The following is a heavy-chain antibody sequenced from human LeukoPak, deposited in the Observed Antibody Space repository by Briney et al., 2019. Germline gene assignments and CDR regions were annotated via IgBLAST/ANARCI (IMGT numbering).Heavy chain of an antibody. D-gene: IGHD3-10*01. J-gene: IGHJ4*02. Sequence: PSETLSLTCTVSGGSISSYYWSWIRQPPGKGLEWIGYIYYSGSTNYNPSLKSRVTISVDTSKNQFSLKLSSVTAADTAVYYCARVQNAGSPIPNFDYWGQGTPVTVSS. CDR1: GGSISSYY. CDR3: ARVQNAGSPIPNFDY. CDR2: IYYSGST. V-gene: IGHV4-59*08.